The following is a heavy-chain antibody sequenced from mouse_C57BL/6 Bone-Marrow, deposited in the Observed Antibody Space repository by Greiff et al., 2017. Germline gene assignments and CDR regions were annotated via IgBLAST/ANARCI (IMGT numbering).Heavy chain of an antibody. J-gene: IGHJ2*01. CDR3: ARKGVADY. D-gene: IGHD1-3*01. V-gene: IGHV1-54*01. CDR1: GYAFTNYL. Sequence: VQLKQSGAELVRPGTSVKVSCKASGYAFTNYLIEWVKQRPGQGLEWIGVINPGSGGTNYNEKFKGKATLTADKSSSTAYMQLSSLTSEDSAVYFCARKGVADYWGQGTTLTVSS. CDR2: INPGSGGT.